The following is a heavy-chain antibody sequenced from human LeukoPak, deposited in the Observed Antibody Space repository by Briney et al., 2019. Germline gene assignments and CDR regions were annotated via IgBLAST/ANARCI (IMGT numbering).Heavy chain of an antibody. V-gene: IGHV3-7*04. D-gene: IGHD6-13*01. CDR3: ARLRAAQTYDY. Sequence: QSGGSLRLSCAGAEFTLSNYWMSWVRQAPGKGLEWVANIRQGGNEKYYVDSVKGRFTISRDNAKNSLYLQMNSLRVEDTAVYYCARLRAAQTYDYWGQGTLVTVSS. J-gene: IGHJ4*02. CDR1: EFTLSNYW. CDR2: IRQGGNEK.